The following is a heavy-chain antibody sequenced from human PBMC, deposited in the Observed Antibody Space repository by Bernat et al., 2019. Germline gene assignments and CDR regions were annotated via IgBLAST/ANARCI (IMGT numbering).Heavy chain of an antibody. D-gene: IGHD2-2*01. Sequence: EVQLVQSGAEVKKPGESLRISCKGSGYSFTSYWISWVRQMPGKGLDWMGRIDPSDSYTNYSPSFQGHVTIAADKSISTAYLQWRSLKASDTAMYYCARGKVPAANFYYGMDVWGQWTTVTVSS. V-gene: IGHV5-10-1*03. CDR3: ARGKVPAANFYYGMDV. J-gene: IGHJ6*02. CDR2: IDPSDSYT. CDR1: GYSFTSYW.